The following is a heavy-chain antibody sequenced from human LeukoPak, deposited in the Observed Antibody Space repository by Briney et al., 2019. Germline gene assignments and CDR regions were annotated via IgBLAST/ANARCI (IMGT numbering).Heavy chain of an antibody. CDR2: IGIYHSGST. D-gene: IGHD2-2*02. CDR3: ARRRCSSTSCYKRTPHNWFDP. CDR1: GYSISSGYY. J-gene: IGHJ5*02. V-gene: IGHV4-38-2*02. Sequence: SETLSLTCTVSGYSISSGYYWGWIRQPPGKGLEWIGTIGIYHSGSTYYNPSLKSRVTISVDTSKNQFSLKLSSVTAADTALYYCARRRCSSTSCYKRTPHNWFDPWGQGTLVTVSS.